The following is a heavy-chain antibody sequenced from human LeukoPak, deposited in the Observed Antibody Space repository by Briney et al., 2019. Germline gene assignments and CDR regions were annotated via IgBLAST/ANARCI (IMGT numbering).Heavy chain of an antibody. D-gene: IGHD3-22*01. CDR3: AKEEGYYDSSGYSIPYYYYYMDV. J-gene: IGHJ6*03. CDR2: IRYDGSNK. CDR1: GFTFSDYF. Sequence: GGSLRLSCAASGFTFSDYFMSWIRQAPGKGLEWVAFIRYDGSNKYYADSVKGRFTISRDNSKNTLYLQMNSLRAEDTAVYYCAKEEGYYDSSGYSIPYYYYYMDVWGKGTTVTISS. V-gene: IGHV3-30*02.